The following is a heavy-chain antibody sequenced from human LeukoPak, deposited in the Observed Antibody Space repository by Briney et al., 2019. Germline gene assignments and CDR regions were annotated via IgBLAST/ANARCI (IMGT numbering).Heavy chain of an antibody. J-gene: IGHJ4*02. CDR3: ARESRGWYGGNSEAFDY. V-gene: IGHV4-59*01. D-gene: IGHD4-23*01. Sequence: PSETLSLTCTVSGGSISSYYWSWIRQPPGKGLEWIGYIYYSGSTNYNPSLKSRVTISVDTSKNQFSLKLSSVTAADTAVHYCARESRGWYGGNSEAFDYWGQGTLVTVSS. CDR1: GGSISSYY. CDR2: IYYSGST.